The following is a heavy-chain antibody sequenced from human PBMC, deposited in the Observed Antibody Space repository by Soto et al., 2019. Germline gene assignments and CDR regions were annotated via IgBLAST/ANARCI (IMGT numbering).Heavy chain of an antibody. CDR2: IYSSGST. Sequence: PSETLSLTCTVSGGSISAYYWSWIRQPPGKGLEWIGYIYSSGSTNYNPSLKSRVTISLDSSKNQFSLRLTSMTAADTALYFCARVRCNSSTCPSKNTFDIWGQGTMVTVSS. CDR3: ARVRCNSSTCPSKNTFDI. CDR1: GGSISAYY. D-gene: IGHD2-2*01. J-gene: IGHJ3*02. V-gene: IGHV4-59*01.